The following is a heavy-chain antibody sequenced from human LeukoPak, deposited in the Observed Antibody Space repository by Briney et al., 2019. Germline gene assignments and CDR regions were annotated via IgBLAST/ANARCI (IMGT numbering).Heavy chain of an antibody. J-gene: IGHJ5*02. CDR2: INHSGST. CDR1: GGSLSGYY. Sequence: SETLSLTCAVYGGSLSGYYWSWIRQPPGKGLEWIGEINHSGSTNYSLSLKSRVTISVDTSKNQFSLKLSSVTAADTAVYYCASSTSWSNWFDPWGQGTLVTVSS. CDR3: ASSTSWSNWFDP. D-gene: IGHD2-2*01. V-gene: IGHV4-34*01.